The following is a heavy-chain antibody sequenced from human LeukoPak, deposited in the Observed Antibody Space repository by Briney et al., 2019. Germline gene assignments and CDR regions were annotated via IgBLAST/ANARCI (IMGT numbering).Heavy chain of an antibody. D-gene: IGHD3-22*01. Sequence: ASVKVSCKASGYTFTGYYMHWVRQAPGQGLEWMGWINPNSGGTNYAQKFQGRVTMTRDTSISTAYMELSRLRSDDTAVYYCARDSRPHYYDSSGSAGAFDIWGQGTMVTVSS. CDR1: GYTFTGYY. CDR2: INPNSGGT. J-gene: IGHJ3*02. CDR3: ARDSRPHYYDSSGSAGAFDI. V-gene: IGHV1-2*02.